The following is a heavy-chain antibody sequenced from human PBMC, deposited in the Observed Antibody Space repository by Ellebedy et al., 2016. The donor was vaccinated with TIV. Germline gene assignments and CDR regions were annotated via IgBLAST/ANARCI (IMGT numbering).Heavy chain of an antibody. J-gene: IGHJ4*02. CDR1: EDYISRSHW. Sequence: GSLRLSCAVSEDYISRSHWWSWVRQPPGKGLEWIGEIYHTGSTNYNPSLKSRVTISVDTSKNQFSLKLSSLTAADTAVYYCARSFMEAAAYFDFWGQGLLVTVSS. D-gene: IGHD6-13*01. CDR2: IYHTGST. V-gene: IGHV4-4*02. CDR3: ARSFMEAAAYFDF.